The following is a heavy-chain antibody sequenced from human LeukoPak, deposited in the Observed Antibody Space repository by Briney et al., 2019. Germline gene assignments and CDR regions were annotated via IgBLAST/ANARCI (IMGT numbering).Heavy chain of an antibody. Sequence: SETLSLTCAVYGGSFSGYYWSWIRQPPGKGLEWIGEINHSGSTNYNPSLKSRVTISVDTSKNQFSLKLSSVTAADTAVYCCARLMYSRGYFDYWGQGTLVTVSS. CDR1: GGSFSGYY. D-gene: IGHD2-21*01. CDR3: ARLMYSRGYFDY. V-gene: IGHV4-34*01. CDR2: INHSGST. J-gene: IGHJ4*02.